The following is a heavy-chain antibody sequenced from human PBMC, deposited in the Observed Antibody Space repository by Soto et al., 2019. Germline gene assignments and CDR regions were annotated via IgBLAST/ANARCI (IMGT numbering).Heavy chain of an antibody. J-gene: IGHJ4*02. CDR3: ARGAIVVVPAAMDNLIDY. CDR1: GFTFSSYS. V-gene: IGHV3-21*01. Sequence: EVQLVESGGGLVKPGGSLRLSCAASGFTFSSYSMNWVRQAPGKGLEWVSSISSSSGYIYYADSVKGRFTISRDNAKNSLYLQMNSLRAEDTAVYYCARGAIVVVPAAMDNLIDYWGQGTLVTVSS. CDR2: ISSSSGYI. D-gene: IGHD2-2*01.